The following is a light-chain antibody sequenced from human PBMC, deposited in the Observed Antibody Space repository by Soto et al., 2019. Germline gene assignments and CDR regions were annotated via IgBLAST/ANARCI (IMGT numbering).Light chain of an antibody. Sequence: QSALTQPASVSGSPGQSITFSCTGTSSDVGSSNIVSWYQQHPGKAPKLLIYEVSKRPSGVSNRFSGSKSGNTASLTISGVQAEYEADYYCCSYAGSSTHVFGTGTKVTVL. CDR1: SSDVGSSNI. CDR3: CSYAGSSTHV. V-gene: IGLV2-23*02. J-gene: IGLJ1*01. CDR2: EVS.